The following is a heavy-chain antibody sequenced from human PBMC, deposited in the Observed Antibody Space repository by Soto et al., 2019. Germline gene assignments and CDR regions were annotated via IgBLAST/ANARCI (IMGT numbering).Heavy chain of an antibody. D-gene: IGHD3-22*01. Sequence: KPSETLSLTCTVSGGSFTSSNYFWGWIRQPPGKGLEWIGSMYIGGMTYYAPSLKSRVTISVDTSQSQFSLRLDSVTAADTAVYYCATAPETYHPSGYYVNWFDPWGQGTLVTVSS. CDR1: GGSFTSSNYF. J-gene: IGHJ5*02. CDR3: ATAPETYHPSGYYVNWFDP. V-gene: IGHV4-39*01. CDR2: MYIGGMT.